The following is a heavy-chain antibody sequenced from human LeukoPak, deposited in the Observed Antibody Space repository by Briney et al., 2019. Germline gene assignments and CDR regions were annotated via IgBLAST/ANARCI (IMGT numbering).Heavy chain of an antibody. Sequence: ASVKVSCKASGYTFTSYVIHWVRQAPGQGLEWMGWISAYNGNTNSAQKLQGRVIMTTDTSTSTAYMELRSLRSDDTAVFYCARSESPFVGGTQLEYWGQGTLVTVSS. CDR1: GYTFTSYV. CDR3: ARSESPFVGGTQLEY. J-gene: IGHJ4*02. D-gene: IGHD2-21*02. V-gene: IGHV1-18*01. CDR2: ISAYNGNT.